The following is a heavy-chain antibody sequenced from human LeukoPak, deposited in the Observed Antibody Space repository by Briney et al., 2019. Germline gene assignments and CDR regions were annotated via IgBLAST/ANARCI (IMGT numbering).Heavy chain of an antibody. CDR3: AKDKLAGYYDMVIGAFDI. J-gene: IGHJ3*02. V-gene: IGHV3-9*01. CDR2: ISWNSGSI. Sequence: GRSQRLSCAASGFTFDDYAMHWVRQAPGKGLEWVSGISWNSGSIGYADSVKGRFTISRDNAKNSLYLQMNSLRAEDTALYYCAKDKLAGYYDMVIGAFDIWGQGTMVTVSS. CDR1: GFTFDDYA. D-gene: IGHD3-22*01.